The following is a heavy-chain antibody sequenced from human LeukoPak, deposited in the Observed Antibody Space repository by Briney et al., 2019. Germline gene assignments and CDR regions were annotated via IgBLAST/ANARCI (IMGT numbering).Heavy chain of an antibody. CDR3: ARTGRETVAADY. V-gene: IGHV4-4*07. Sequence: SETLSLTCTVSGGSISSYYWSWIRQPAGKGLEWIGRIYTSGSTNYNPSPKSRVTMSVDTSKNQFSLKLSSVTAADTAVYYCARTGRETVAADYWGQGTLVTVSS. J-gene: IGHJ4*02. D-gene: IGHD6-19*01. CDR1: GGSISSYY. CDR2: IYTSGST.